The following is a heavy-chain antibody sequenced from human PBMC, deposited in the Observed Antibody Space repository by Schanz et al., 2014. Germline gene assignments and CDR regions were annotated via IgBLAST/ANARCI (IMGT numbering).Heavy chain of an antibody. Sequence: EVQLVESGGGLVQPGTSLRLSCAASGFTFRGHAMHWVRQAPGQGLVWVSRTSNDGSFTTFADSVKGRFTISRDNAKNTLYLQMNSLRADDTAIYFCARDEGRDGYNLAFDVWGQGTLVTVSS. J-gene: IGHJ3*01. D-gene: IGHD2-21*01. V-gene: IGHV3-74*01. CDR3: ARDEGRDGYNLAFDV. CDR2: TSNDGSFT. CDR1: GFTFRGHA.